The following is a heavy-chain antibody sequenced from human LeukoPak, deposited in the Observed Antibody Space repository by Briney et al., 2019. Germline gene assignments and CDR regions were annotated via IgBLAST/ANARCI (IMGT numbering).Heavy chain of an antibody. V-gene: IGHV1-2*02. D-gene: IGHD1-26*01. J-gene: IGHJ6*02. CDR1: GYTFTGYY. CDR2: INPNSGST. CDR3: ASLSGPYSGSYLGYNYYYYGMDV. Sequence: ASVKVSCKASGYTFTGYYMHWLRQAPGQGLEWMGWINPNSGSTNYAQKFQGRVTMKRDTSISTAYMELRRMRSDDRVVYYCASLSGPYSGSYLGYNYYYYGMDVWGQGTTVTVSS.